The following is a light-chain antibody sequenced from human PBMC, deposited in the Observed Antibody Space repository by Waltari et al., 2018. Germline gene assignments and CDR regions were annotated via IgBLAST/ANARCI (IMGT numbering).Light chain of an antibody. J-gene: IGLJ1*01. CDR1: RSDVGAYNF. CDR2: DVN. Sequence: SALTQPRSVSGSPGQSVTISCTGTRSDVGAYNFVSWYQQRPGQAPKLIIYDVNKRPSGVPDRFSASKSGNTASLTISGLQPEDEADYHCCSSAGNPYVFGTGTEVTVL. CDR3: CSSAGNPYV. V-gene: IGLV2-11*01.